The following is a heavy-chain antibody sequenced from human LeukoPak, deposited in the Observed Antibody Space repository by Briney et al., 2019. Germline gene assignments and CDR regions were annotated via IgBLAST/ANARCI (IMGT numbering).Heavy chain of an antibody. Sequence: PGGSLRLSCAASGFTFSNYAMSWVRQAPGKGLEWVSAISGSGGSIYYADSVKGRFTISRDNSKNTLYLQMNSLRAEDTAVYYCAKDLIAARPSGDDYWGQGTLVTVSS. J-gene: IGHJ4*02. CDR1: GFTFSNYA. CDR3: AKDLIAARPSGDDY. V-gene: IGHV3-23*01. CDR2: ISGSGGSI. D-gene: IGHD6-6*01.